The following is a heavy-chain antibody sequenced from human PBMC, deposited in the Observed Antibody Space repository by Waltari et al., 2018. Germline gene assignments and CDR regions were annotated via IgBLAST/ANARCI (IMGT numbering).Heavy chain of an antibody. Sequence: QVQLQQWGAGQLQPSETLSLTCAVYGVPFSGSHWGWIRPPPGTGLEGMGEINHKENINRNPSHRSRLTMLIDTSKSQFALKLNSVTAADTGVYYCLRLEDCTGPGGNCYSADSFAMDVWGQGTMVTVSS. J-gene: IGHJ6*02. D-gene: IGHD2-15*01. V-gene: IGHV4-34*02. CDR3: LRLEDCTGPGGNCYSADSFAMDV. CDR1: GVPFSGSH. CDR2: INHKENI.